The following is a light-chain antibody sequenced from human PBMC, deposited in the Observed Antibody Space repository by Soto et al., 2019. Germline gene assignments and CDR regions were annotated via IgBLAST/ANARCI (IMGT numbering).Light chain of an antibody. CDR3: QQYAGSPRT. V-gene: IGKV3-20*01. CDR1: QSVSNNY. Sequence: EIVLTKSPGTLSLSPGERGTLSCRCSQSVSNNYLAWYQQKPGQAPRLLISDASNRAADIPDRFSGSGSGTDFTLTINRLEPEDFAVYYCQQYAGSPRTFGQGTKV. J-gene: IGKJ1*01. CDR2: DAS.